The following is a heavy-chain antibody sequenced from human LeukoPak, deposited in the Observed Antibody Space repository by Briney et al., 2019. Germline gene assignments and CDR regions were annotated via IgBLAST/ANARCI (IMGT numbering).Heavy chain of an antibody. Sequence: GGSLRLSCAAAGFHLRYYGHCWGRPGARQGVGWGGFLRNDGSDQYYADSVRGRFTISRDNSKNTVYLQMNSLRAEDTAVYYCAKEQDLVGTTYYFGHWGQGTLVTVSS. D-gene: IGHD1-26*01. V-gene: IGHV3-30*02. J-gene: IGHJ4*02. CDR2: LRNDGSDQ. CDR3: AKEQDLVGTTYYFGH. CDR1: GFHLRYYG.